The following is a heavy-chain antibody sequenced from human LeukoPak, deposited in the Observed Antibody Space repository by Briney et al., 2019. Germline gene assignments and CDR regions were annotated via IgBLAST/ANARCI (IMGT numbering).Heavy chain of an antibody. CDR2: ISSSSSYI. CDR1: GFTFSGYS. V-gene: IGHV3-21*01. CDR3: ARAPHPFDYDSSGYY. D-gene: IGHD3-22*01. Sequence: TGGSLRLSCAASGFTFSGYSMNWVRQAPGKGLEWVSSISSSSSYIYYADSVKGRFTISRDNAKNSLYLQMNSLRAEDTAVYYCARAPHPFDYDSSGYYWGQGTLVTVSS. J-gene: IGHJ4*02.